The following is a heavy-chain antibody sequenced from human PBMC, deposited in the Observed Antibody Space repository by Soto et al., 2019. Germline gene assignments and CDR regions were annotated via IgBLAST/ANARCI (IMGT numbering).Heavy chain of an antibody. CDR2: LYYSGST. V-gene: IGHV4-31*03. CDR1: GGSISSGGYY. CDR3: ARVCGGDCHNGMDV. J-gene: IGHJ6*02. Sequence: QVQLQESGPGLVKPSQTLSLTCTVSGGSISSGGYYWSWIRQHPGKGLEWIGYLYYSGSTYYNPSRXXXVXXSVDTSKKKFSLKLSSVTAADTAVYHGARVCGGDCHNGMDVWGQGTTVTVSS. D-gene: IGHD2-21*02.